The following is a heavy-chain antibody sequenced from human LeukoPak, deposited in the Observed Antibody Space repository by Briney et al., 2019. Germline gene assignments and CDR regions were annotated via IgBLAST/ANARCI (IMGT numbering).Heavy chain of an antibody. CDR2: IYHSGST. Sequence: SETLSLTCAVSGYSISSGYYWGWIRQPPGKGLEWIGSIYHSGSTYYNPSLKSRVAISVDTSKNQFSLKLSSVTAADTAVYYCARRRGYSGSSVDYWGQGTLVTVSS. CDR3: ARRRGYSGSSVDY. J-gene: IGHJ4*02. CDR1: GYSISSGYY. V-gene: IGHV4-38-2*01. D-gene: IGHD6-6*01.